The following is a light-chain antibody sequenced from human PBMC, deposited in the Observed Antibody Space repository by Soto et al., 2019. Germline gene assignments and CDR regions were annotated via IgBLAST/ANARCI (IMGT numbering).Light chain of an antibody. CDR2: DAS. J-gene: IGKJ4*01. CDR1: QRVAKF. V-gene: IGKV3-11*01. Sequence: EIVITQSPTPPSLSPGEKATPSLRASQRVAKFLAWYQQKGGQAPRLLIFDASTRATGVPGRFNGSGSGTAFTLTINSLQPDDAAVYFCQQRTNWPLTFGGGTKVDIK. CDR3: QQRTNWPLT.